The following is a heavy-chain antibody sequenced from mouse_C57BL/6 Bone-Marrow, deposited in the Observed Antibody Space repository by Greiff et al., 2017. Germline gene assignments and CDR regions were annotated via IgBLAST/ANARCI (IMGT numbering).Heavy chain of an antibody. CDR3: TFYYYGSSYWYFDV. J-gene: IGHJ1*03. CDR1: GFNIKDDY. D-gene: IGHD1-1*01. Sequence: VQLQQSGAELVRPGASVKLSCTASGFNIKDDYMHWVKQRPEQGLEWIGWIDPENGDTEYASKFQSKATITADTSSNTAYLQLSSLTSEDTAVYYCTFYYYGSSYWYFDVWGTGTTVTVSS. CDR2: IDPENGDT. V-gene: IGHV14-4*01.